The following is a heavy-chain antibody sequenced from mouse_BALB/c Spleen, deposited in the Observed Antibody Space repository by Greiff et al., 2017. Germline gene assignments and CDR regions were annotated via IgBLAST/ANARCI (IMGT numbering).Heavy chain of an antibody. Sequence: VQLVESGAELVRPGTSVKVSCKASGYAFTNYLIEWVKQRPGQGLEWIGVINPGSGGTNYNEKFKGKATLTADKSSSTAYMQLSSLTSDDSAVYFCARGTMITTMDYWGQGTSVTVSS. CDR1: GYAFTNYL. V-gene: IGHV1-54*01. J-gene: IGHJ4*01. CDR2: INPGSGGT. D-gene: IGHD2-4*01. CDR3: ARGTMITTMDY.